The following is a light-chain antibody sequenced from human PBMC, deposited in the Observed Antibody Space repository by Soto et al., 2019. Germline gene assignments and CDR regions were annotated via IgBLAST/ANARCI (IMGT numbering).Light chain of an antibody. CDR1: QGISSY. V-gene: IGKV1-9*01. CDR3: QQLKSYPLT. CDR2: AAS. J-gene: IGKJ4*01. Sequence: DIQLTQSPSFLSASVGDRVTITCRASQGISSYLAWYQVKPGKAPMPLIYAASTLQSGVPSRFSGSGSGTDFTLTISSLQPEDFATYYCQQLKSYPLTFGGGTKVEIK.